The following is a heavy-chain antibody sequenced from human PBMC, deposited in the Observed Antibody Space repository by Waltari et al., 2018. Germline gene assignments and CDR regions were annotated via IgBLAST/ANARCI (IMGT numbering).Heavy chain of an antibody. CDR3: ASGNSHAFDI. J-gene: IGHJ3*02. V-gene: IGHV3-74*01. CDR1: GFTFSSYL. CDR2: INNDGSSA. D-gene: IGHD1-7*01. Sequence: EVQLVASGGGLVQPGGSLRLSCAASGFTFSSYLMHWVRQAPGKGLVGVSRINNDGSSASYADSVKGRFTISRDNAKSTLYLQMNSLRAEDTAVYYCASGNSHAFDIWGQGTMVTVSS.